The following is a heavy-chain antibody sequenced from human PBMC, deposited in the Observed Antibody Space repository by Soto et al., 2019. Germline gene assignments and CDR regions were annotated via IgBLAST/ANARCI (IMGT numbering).Heavy chain of an antibody. V-gene: IGHV3-30*18. J-gene: IGHJ4*02. CDR2: ISYDGSKK. D-gene: IGHD6-13*01. CDR1: GFTFSDYG. CDR3: AKVGKGWDYFDY. Sequence: QVQVVESGGGVVQPGRSLRLSCAASGFTFSDYGMHWVRQAPGKGLEWVAVISYDGSKKYYADSVKGRFTTSRDNSKNTLYLQMNSLRPADTAVYYCAKVGKGWDYFDYWGQGTLVTVSS.